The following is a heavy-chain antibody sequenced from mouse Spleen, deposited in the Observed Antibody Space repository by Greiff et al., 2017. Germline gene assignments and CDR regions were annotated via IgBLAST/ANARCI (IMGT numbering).Heavy chain of an antibody. CDR2: IDPEDGDT. Sequence: EVKLVESGAELVRPGASVKLSCTASGFNIKDYYMHWVKQRPEQGLEWIGRIDPEDGDTEYAPKFQGKATMTADTSSNTAYLQLSSLTSEDTAVYYCTTGSPTLRLPFAYWGQGTLVTVSA. D-gene: IGHD1-2*01. J-gene: IGHJ3*01. CDR3: TTGSPTLRLPFAY. CDR1: GFNIKDYY. V-gene: IGHV14-1*01.